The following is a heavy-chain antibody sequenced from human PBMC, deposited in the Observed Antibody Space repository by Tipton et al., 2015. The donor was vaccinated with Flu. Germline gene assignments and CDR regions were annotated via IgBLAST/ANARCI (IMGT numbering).Heavy chain of an antibody. V-gene: IGHV4-59*01. CDR2: IYYSGST. D-gene: IGHD6-19*01. J-gene: IGHJ5*02. CDR1: GGSISSYY. Sequence: GLVKPSETLSLTCTVSGGSISSYYWSWIRQPPGKGLEWIGYIYYSGSTNYNPSLKSRVTISVDTSKNQFSLKLSSVTAADTAVYYCARDGPAVAGNGGEIGWFDPWGQGTLVTVSS. CDR3: ARDGPAVAGNGGEIGWFDP.